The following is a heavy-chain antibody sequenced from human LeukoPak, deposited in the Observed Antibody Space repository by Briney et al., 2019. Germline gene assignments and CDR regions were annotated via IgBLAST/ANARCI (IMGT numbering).Heavy chain of an antibody. J-gene: IGHJ4*02. V-gene: IGHV1-2*02. CDR1: GYTFTGYC. CDR3: ARVFRTMVRGVIIPHFGY. Sequence: ASVKVSCKASGYTFTGYCMHWVRQAPGQGLEWMGWINPNSGGTNYAQKFQGRVTMTRDTSISTAYMELSRLRSDDTAVYYCARVFRTMVRGVIIPHFGYWGQGTLVTVSS. CDR2: INPNSGGT. D-gene: IGHD3-10*01.